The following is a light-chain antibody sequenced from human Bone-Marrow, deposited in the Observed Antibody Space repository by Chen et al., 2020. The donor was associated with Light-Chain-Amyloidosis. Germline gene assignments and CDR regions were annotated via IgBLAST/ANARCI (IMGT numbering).Light chain of an antibody. Sequence: QSALTQPPSLSAPPGQNVTLSCSGSSSNIGKNYVSWYQQLPGTAPKLLIYDSNKRPSGIPDRFSGTQSRTSAALGITGLQTGDEADYYCGAWDISLSGRVFGGGTRLTV. CDR3: GAWDISLSGRV. CDR1: SSNIGKNY. V-gene: IGLV1-51*01. CDR2: DSN. J-gene: IGLJ3*02.